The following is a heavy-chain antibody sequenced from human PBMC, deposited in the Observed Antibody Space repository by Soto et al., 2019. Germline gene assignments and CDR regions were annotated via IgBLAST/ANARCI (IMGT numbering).Heavy chain of an antibody. D-gene: IGHD4-4*01. Sequence: QVQLQESGPGLVKPSQTLSLTCTVSGGSISTGDYYWNWIRQTPGKGLEWIGYIYYSGSTDYNPSLKSRVSISLDTSKNQFSLKLSSVPASDTAVYYCARAKYSAYFDYWGQGTLVTVSS. CDR1: GGSISTGDYY. CDR3: ARAKYSAYFDY. J-gene: IGHJ4*02. V-gene: IGHV4-30-4*08. CDR2: IYYSGST.